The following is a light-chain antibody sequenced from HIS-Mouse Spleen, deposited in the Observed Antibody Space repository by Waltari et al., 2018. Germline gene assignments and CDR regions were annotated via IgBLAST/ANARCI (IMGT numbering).Light chain of an antibody. V-gene: IGLV3-10*01. CDR1: AVPTQS. CDR3: YSTDSSGNHRV. CDR2: EDS. Sequence: SYELTQPPSVSVSPGQTARITCSGDAVPTQSYYWYQQKSGQAPVLVIYEDSKRPSGIPERFSGSSSGTMATLTISGAQVEDEADYYCYSTDSSGNHRVFGGGTKLTVL. J-gene: IGLJ2*01.